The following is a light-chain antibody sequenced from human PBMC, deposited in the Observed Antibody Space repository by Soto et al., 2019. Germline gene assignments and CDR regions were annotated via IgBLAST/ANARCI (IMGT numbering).Light chain of an antibody. CDR2: GIS. V-gene: IGKV1-39*01. CDR1: QSIRSY. CDR3: QQSYSVPLT. J-gene: IGKJ4*01. Sequence: DIQMTQSPSSLSASVGDRVTITCRPSQSIRSYLNWYQQKPGKAPKLLIFGISSLQSGVPSRFSGGGSGTDFTLTISSLQPEDFATYYCQQSYSVPLTFGGGTKVEIK.